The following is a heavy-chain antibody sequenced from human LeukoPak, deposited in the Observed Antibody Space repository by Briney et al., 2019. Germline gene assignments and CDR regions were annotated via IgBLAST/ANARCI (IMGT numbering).Heavy chain of an antibody. Sequence: GGSLRLSCAASGFTFSSYAMRWVRQAPWKGLEWVSAISGSGGSTYYADSVKGRFTISRDNSKNTLYLQMNSLRVEDTAVYYCAKGIEHGYSYGYRDYFDYWGQGTLVTVSS. V-gene: IGHV3-23*01. CDR1: GFTFSSYA. J-gene: IGHJ4*02. CDR3: AKGIEHGYSYGYRDYFDY. CDR2: ISGSGGST. D-gene: IGHD5-18*01.